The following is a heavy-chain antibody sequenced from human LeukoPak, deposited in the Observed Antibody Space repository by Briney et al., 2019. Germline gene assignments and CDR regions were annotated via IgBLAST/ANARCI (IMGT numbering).Heavy chain of an antibody. CDR3: AKDKVAVAGAGYFQH. CDR2: ISGSGGST. V-gene: IGHV3-23*01. J-gene: IGHJ1*01. Sequence: GGSLRLSCAASGFTFSSYAMGWVRQAPGKGLEWVLAISGSGGSTYYADSVKGRFTISRDNSKNTLYLQMNSLRAEDTAVYYCAKDKVAVAGAGYFQHWGQGTLVTVSS. D-gene: IGHD6-19*01. CDR1: GFTFSSYA.